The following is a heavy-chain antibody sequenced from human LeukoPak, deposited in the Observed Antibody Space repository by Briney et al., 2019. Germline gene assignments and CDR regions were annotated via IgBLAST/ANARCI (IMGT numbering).Heavy chain of an antibody. CDR2: VFSSGTT. CDR3: ARGSRSPSGTYHYYFDY. Sequence: GGSLRLSCAASAFTVSSNYMSWVRQAPGKGLEWVSVVFSSGTTYYADSVKGRFTISRDNSKNTLYLQMNSLRAEDTAVYYCARGSRSPSGTYHYYFDYWGQGTLVTVSS. J-gene: IGHJ4*02. V-gene: IGHV3-53*01. CDR1: AFTVSSNY. D-gene: IGHD1-26*01.